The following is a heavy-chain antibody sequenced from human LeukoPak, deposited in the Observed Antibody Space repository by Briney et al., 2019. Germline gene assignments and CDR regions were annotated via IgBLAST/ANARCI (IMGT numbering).Heavy chain of an antibody. J-gene: IGHJ4*02. Sequence: GGSLRLSCAASGFTFSSYAMHWVRQAPGKGLEWVAVISYDGSNKYDADSVKGRFTISRDNSKNTLYLQMNSLRAEDTAVYYCASDSTLASWGQGTLVTVSS. V-gene: IGHV3-30-3*01. CDR1: GFTFSSYA. CDR3: ASDSTLAS. D-gene: IGHD5/OR15-5a*01. CDR2: ISYDGSNK.